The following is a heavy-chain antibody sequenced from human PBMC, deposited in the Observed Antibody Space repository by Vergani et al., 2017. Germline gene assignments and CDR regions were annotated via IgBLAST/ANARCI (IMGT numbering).Heavy chain of an antibody. CDR1: GCSISSYY. D-gene: IGHD1-1*01. CDR2: IYYSGST. Sequence: QVQLQESGPGLVKPSETLSLTCTVSGCSISSYYWSWIRQPPGKGLELIGYIYYSGSTNYNPSLKRRVTISVDTSKNQFSLKLSSLTAADTAVYYCARERNGGGYYYGMDVWGQGTTVTVSS. V-gene: IGHV4-59*01. CDR3: ARERNGGGYYYGMDV. J-gene: IGHJ6*02.